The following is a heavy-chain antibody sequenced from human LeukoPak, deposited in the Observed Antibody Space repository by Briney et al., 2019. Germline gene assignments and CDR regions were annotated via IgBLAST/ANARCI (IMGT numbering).Heavy chain of an antibody. J-gene: IGHJ5*02. CDR2: IYYSGST. Sequence: SETLSLTCTVSGGSISSYYWSWIRQPPGKGLEWIGYIYYSGSTNYNPSLKSRVTISVDTSKNQFSLKLSSVTAADTAVYYCARIRDIVVVPAAKRFDPWGQGTLVTVSS. D-gene: IGHD2-2*01. CDR3: ARIRDIVVVPAAKRFDP. CDR1: GGSISSYY. V-gene: IGHV4-59*12.